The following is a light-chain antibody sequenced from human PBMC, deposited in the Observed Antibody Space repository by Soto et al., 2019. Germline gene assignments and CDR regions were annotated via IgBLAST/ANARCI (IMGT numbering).Light chain of an antibody. J-gene: IGKJ2*01. CDR1: QSVSSSD. CDR2: GTS. CDR3: QHYGSSPYT. Sequence: EIVLTQSPGTLSLSPGERATLSCRASQSVSSSDLAWYQQKPGQAPRLLIYGTSSRATGVPDRISGSGSGTDFTLTISRLEPEDFAVYYCQHYGSSPYTFGQGTKLEIK. V-gene: IGKV3-20*01.